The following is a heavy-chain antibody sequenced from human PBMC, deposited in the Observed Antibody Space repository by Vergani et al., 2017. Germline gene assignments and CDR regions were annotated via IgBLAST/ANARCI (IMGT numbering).Heavy chain of an antibody. Sequence: QLQLQESGPGLLKPSETLSLTCSVSGTSISGSSDYWGWIRQPPGKGLEWIGSIFYTGTSYYNPSLESRATNSVDTSKNQFSLKLKSVTAADTAVYFCARVMYRDEASTGYRLEGRDIWGQGTTVTISS. CDR2: IFYTGTS. CDR1: GTSISGSSDY. CDR3: ARVMYRDEASTGYRLEGRDI. J-gene: IGHJ6*02. V-gene: IGHV4-39*01. D-gene: IGHD3-9*01.